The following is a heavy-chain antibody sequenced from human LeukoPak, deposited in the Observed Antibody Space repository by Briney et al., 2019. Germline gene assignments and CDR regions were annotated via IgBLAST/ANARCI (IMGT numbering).Heavy chain of an antibody. Sequence: SVKVSCKASGGTFSSYAISWVRQAPGQGLEWMGGVIPIFGTANYAQKFQGRVTITTDESTSTAYMELSSLRSEDTAVYYCARDVDSYYFDYWGQGTLVAVSS. J-gene: IGHJ4*02. D-gene: IGHD2-15*01. V-gene: IGHV1-69*05. CDR2: VIPIFGTA. CDR3: ARDVDSYYFDY. CDR1: GGTFSSYA.